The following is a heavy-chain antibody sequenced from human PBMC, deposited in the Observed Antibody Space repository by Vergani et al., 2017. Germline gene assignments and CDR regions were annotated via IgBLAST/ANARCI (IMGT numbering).Heavy chain of an antibody. D-gene: IGHD4-23*01. J-gene: IGHJ4*02. CDR3: AREGKSQTYYFDY. CDR2: INPNSGGT. V-gene: IGHV1-2*02. CDR1: GYTFTNHH. Sequence: VQLVQSGTEVKKPGASVKIACKTSGYTFTNHHLHWVRQAPGQGLEWMGWINPNSGGTNYAQKFQGRVTMTRDTSISTAYMELSRLRSDDTAVYYCAREGKSQTYYFDYWGQGTLVTVSS.